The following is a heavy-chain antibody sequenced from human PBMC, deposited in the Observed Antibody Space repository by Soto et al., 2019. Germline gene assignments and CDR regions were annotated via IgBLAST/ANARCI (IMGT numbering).Heavy chain of an antibody. CDR2: INPSGDST. D-gene: IGHD5-12*01. CDR1: GFTFINYY. J-gene: IGHJ6*02. Sequence: ASVKVSCKASGFTFINYYMHWVRQAPGQGLEWMGVINPSGDSTNYAKKIQGKVTMTRDTSTSTFFLVLSSLRFEDTAVYYCAREDDGYDHSGMDVWGQGTTVRSP. CDR3: AREDDGYDHSGMDV. V-gene: IGHV1-46*01.